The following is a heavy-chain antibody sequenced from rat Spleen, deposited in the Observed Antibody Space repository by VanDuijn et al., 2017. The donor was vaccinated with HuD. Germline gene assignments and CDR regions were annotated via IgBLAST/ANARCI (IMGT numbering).Heavy chain of an antibody. Sequence: EVQLVESGGGLVQPGRSMKLSCAASGFTFSNYYMAWVRQAPTKGLEWVASISTGGGNTYYRDSVKSRFTISRDNAKSTLYLQMDSLRSEDTATYYCARSSTYYGYFDYWGQGVMVTVSS. CDR3: ARSSTYYGYFDY. V-gene: IGHV5-25*01. J-gene: IGHJ2*01. CDR1: GFTFSNYY. CDR2: ISTGGGNT. D-gene: IGHD1-9*01.